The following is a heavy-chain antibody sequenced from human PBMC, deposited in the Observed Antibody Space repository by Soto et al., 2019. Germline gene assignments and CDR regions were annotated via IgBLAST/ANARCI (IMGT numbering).Heavy chain of an antibody. J-gene: IGHJ6*02. CDR1: GFTFSSYA. CDR2: ISYDGSNK. Sequence: GGFLRLSCAASGFTFSSYAMHWVRQAPGKGLEWVAVISYDGSNKYYADSVKGRFTISRDNSKNTLYMQMNSLRAEDTAVYYCARGVVPGAMAYYYGMDVWGQGTTVTVSS. D-gene: IGHD2-2*01. CDR3: ARGVVPGAMAYYYGMDV. V-gene: IGHV3-30-3*01.